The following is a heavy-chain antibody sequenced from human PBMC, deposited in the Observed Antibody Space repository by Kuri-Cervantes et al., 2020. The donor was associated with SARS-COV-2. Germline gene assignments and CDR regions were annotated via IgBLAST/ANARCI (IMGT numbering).Heavy chain of an antibody. J-gene: IGHJ4*02. CDR3: ATELTYSSGWYGVWDY. CDR2: VRGKANNYAT. CDR1: GFLFSASA. Sequence: GGSLRLSCEVSGFLFSASAIHWVRQASGKGLEWVGRVRGKANNYATAYAASVKGRFTISRDNSKNTLYLQMNSLRAEDTAVYYCATELTYSSGWYGVWDYWGQGTLVTVSS. V-gene: IGHV3-73*01. D-gene: IGHD6-19*01.